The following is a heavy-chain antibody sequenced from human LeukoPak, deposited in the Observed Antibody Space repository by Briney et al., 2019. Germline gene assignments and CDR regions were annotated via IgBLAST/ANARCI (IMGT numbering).Heavy chain of an antibody. CDR2: ISAYNGNT. CDR3: ATGSGRNSRKWELPTPFDY. CDR1: GYTFTSYG. J-gene: IGHJ4*02. D-gene: IGHD1-26*01. V-gene: IGHV1-18*01. Sequence: ASVKVSCKASGYTFTSYGISWVRQAPGQGLEWMGWISAYNGNTNYAQKLQGRVTMTEDTSTDTAYMELSSLRSEDTAVYYCATGSGRNSRKWELPTPFDYWGQGTLVTVSS.